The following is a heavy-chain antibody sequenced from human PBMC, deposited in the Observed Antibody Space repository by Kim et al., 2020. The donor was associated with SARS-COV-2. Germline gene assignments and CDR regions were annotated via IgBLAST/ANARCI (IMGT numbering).Heavy chain of an antibody. CDR3: ARDQGDYYDSSGYYSGGTDY. Sequence: RFTISRDNAKNSLYLQMNSLRDEDTAVYYCARDQGDYYDSSGYYSGGTDYWGQGTLVTVSS. J-gene: IGHJ4*02. V-gene: IGHV3-48*02. D-gene: IGHD3-22*01.